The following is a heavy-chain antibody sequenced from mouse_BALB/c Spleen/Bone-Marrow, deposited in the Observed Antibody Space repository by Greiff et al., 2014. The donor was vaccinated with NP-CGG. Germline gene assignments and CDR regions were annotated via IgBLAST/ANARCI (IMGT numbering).Heavy chain of an antibody. D-gene: IGHD2-10*02. CDR1: GFTFSDYY. V-gene: IGHV5-4*02. J-gene: IGHJ4*01. Sequence: EVKLMESGGGLVKPGGSLKLSCAASGFTFSDYYMYWVRQTPEKRLEWVATISDGGGYTYYPDSVWGRFTISRDNAKNNLYLQMSSLKSEDTAMYYCARSGERYGAMDYWGQGTSFNVFS. CDR2: ISDGGGYT. CDR3: ARSGERYGAMDY.